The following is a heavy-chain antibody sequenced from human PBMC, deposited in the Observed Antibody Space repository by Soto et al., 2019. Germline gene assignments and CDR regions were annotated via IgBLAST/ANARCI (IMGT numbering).Heavy chain of an antibody. J-gene: IGHJ6*03. V-gene: IGHV3-7*01. CDR1: GFTFSSYW. CDR2: IKQDGSEK. D-gene: IGHD2-2*01. Sequence: GGSLRLSCAASGFTFSSYWMSWVRQAPGKGLEWVANIKQDGSEKYYVDSVKGRFTISRDNAKNSLYLQMNSLRAEDTAVYYWAGVDAGIVVGDYYMDVWGKGTTVTVSS. CDR3: AGVDAGIVVGDYYMDV.